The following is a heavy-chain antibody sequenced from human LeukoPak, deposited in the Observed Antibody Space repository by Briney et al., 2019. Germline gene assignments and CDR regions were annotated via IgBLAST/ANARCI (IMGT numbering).Heavy chain of an antibody. J-gene: IGHJ4*02. Sequence: SETLSLTCTVSGGSITDYYWGWIRQPPGKGLEWIGSIYYSGSTYYNPSLKSRVTISVDTSKNQFSLKLSSVTAADTAVYFCARQLVVVLPAEFDFWGQGTLVTVSS. V-gene: IGHV4-39*01. CDR1: GGSITDYY. CDR3: ARQLVVVLPAEFDF. CDR2: IYYSGST. D-gene: IGHD2-2*01.